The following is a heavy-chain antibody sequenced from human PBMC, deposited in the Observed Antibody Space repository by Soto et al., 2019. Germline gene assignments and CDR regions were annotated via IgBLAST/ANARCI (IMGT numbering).Heavy chain of an antibody. V-gene: IGHV3-66*01. CDR3: AREAVFGLTMHYYHYMDV. CDR2: VYRSGDT. CDR1: GFSVSSNY. J-gene: IGHJ6*03. D-gene: IGHD3-3*01. Sequence: GGSLRLSCAASGFSVSSNYMSWIRQAPEKGLEWVSVVYRSGDTNYADSVKGRFTISRDTSKNTLYLHMNSLRADDTAVYYCAREAVFGLTMHYYHYMDVWGKGTTVTGSS.